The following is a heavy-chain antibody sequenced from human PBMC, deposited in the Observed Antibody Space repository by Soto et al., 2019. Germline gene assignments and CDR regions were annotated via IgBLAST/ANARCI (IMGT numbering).Heavy chain of an antibody. J-gene: IGHJ4*02. CDR2: ISSSSSYI. Sequence: PWGSLRLSCAASGFTFSTYSMNWVRQAAGRGLEWVSSISSSSSYIFYADSVKGRFTISGDSAKNSLYLQMNSLRAEDTAVYYCARDGLEMATPKYYFDYWGQGTLVTVSS. V-gene: IGHV3-21*01. CDR1: GFTFSTYS. D-gene: IGHD2-15*01. CDR3: ARDGLEMATPKYYFDY.